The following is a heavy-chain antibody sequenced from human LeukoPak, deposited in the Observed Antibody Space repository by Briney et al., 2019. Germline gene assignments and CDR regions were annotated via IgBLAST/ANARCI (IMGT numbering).Heavy chain of an antibody. V-gene: IGHV3-30*02. CDR1: GFSFSSYG. D-gene: IGHD6-19*01. CDR3: AGVRDHPGIAVGGIDY. Sequence: PGGSLRLSCAGSGFSFSSYGMHWVRQAPGKGLEWVAFIRYDGSNKYYADSVKGRFTISRDNAKKSLYLQMNSLRAEDTAVYYCAGVRDHPGIAVGGIDYWGQGTLVTVSS. CDR2: IRYDGSNK. J-gene: IGHJ4*02.